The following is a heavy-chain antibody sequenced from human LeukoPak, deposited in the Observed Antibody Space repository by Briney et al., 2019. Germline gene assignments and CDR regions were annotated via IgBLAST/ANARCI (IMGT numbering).Heavy chain of an antibody. Sequence: TLSLTCAVSGGSISSGGYSWSWTRQPPGKGLEWIGYIYHSGSTYYNPSLKSRVTISVDRSKNQFSLKLSSVTAADTAVYYCARGTVSSGSPFDYWGQGTLVTVSS. CDR2: IYHSGST. CDR3: ARGTVSSGSPFDY. V-gene: IGHV4-30-2*01. J-gene: IGHJ4*02. D-gene: IGHD6-19*01. CDR1: GGSISSGGYS.